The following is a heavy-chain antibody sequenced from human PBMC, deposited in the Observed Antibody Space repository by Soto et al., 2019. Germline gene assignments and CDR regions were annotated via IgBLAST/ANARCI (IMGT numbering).Heavy chain of an antibody. J-gene: IGHJ4*02. CDR1: GFSLSTFGEG. D-gene: IGHD2-2*01. CDR2: IYWDDDK. CDR3: AHRPSIAVVPGGISIPDYHFDS. Sequence: QITLEESGPTLVKPTQTLTLTCTFSGFSLSTFGEGVAWIRQPPGKALEWLALIYWDDDKRYSPSLKSRLTISNDTSTTQVVLTTPNMAPVDTPTYHCAHRPSIAVVPGGISIPDYHFDSWGQGTLVTVSS. V-gene: IGHV2-5*02.